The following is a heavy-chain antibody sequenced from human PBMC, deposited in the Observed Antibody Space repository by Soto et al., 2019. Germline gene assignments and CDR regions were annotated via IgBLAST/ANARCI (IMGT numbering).Heavy chain of an antibody. CDR2: IYYSGDT. CDR1: GGSISSYY. Sequence: SETQSLTCPVAGGSISSYYWSWIRQTPGKGLEYIGYIYYSGDTNYNRSLKSRVTISLDASKNQFSLKLSSVTTADTAVYYCVRASILSNHYYMDVWGKGTTVTVSS. CDR3: VRASILSNHYYMDV. J-gene: IGHJ6*03. V-gene: IGHV4-59*01.